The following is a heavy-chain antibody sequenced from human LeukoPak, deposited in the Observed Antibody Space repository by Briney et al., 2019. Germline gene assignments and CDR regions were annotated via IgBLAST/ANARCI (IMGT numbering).Heavy chain of an antibody. D-gene: IGHD6-13*01. CDR3: ARGDYSSSWYLSAFDI. CDR1: GYIFTSYY. CDR2: INPSGGST. Sequence: ASVNVSCKASGYIFTSYYMHWVRQAPGQGLEWMGIINPSGGSTSYAQKFQGRVTMTRDTSTSTVYMELSSLGSEDTAVYYCARGDYSSSWYLSAFDIWGQGTMVTVSS. V-gene: IGHV1-46*01. J-gene: IGHJ3*02.